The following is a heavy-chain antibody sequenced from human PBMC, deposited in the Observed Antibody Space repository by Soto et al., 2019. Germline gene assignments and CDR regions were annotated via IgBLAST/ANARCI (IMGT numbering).Heavy chain of an antibody. CDR1: GYTFTSYA. D-gene: IGHD2-2*01. CDR3: AGGVEPAATWHEGFDP. Sequence: ASVKVSCKASGYTFTSYAMHWVRQAPGQRLEWMGWINAGNGNTKYSQKFQGRVTITRDTSASTAYMELSSLRSEDTAVYYCAGGVEPAATWHEGFDPGGQGTLVTVSS. V-gene: IGHV1-3*01. CDR2: INAGNGNT. J-gene: IGHJ5*02.